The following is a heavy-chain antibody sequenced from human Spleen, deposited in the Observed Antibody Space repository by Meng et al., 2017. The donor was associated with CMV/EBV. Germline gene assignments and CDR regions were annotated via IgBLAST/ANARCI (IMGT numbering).Heavy chain of an antibody. CDR1: GYMFTNYG. D-gene: IGHD1/OR15-1a*01. Sequence: ASVKVSCKASGYMFTNYGVSWVRQAPGQGLEWMGWITPYNGNTNYPRRLQGRVTMTTDTSTTTAYMELRSLRSDDTAVYYCARVDWNNLMDYWGQGTLVTVSS. J-gene: IGHJ4*02. V-gene: IGHV1-18*01. CDR3: ARVDWNNLMDY. CDR2: ITPYNGNT.